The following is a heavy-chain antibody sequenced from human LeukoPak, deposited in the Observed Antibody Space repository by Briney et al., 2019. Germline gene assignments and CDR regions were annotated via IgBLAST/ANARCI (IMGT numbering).Heavy chain of an antibody. CDR2: IYYSGST. CDR1: GGSISSSSYY. J-gene: IGHJ4*02. D-gene: IGHD5-24*01. CDR3: ARTPIPRDGYNFFDY. Sequence: SETLSLTCTVSGGSISSSSYYWGWIRQPPGKGLEWIGSIYYSGSTYYNPSLKSRVTISVDTSKNQFSLKLSSVTAADTAVYYCARTPIPRDGYNFFDYWGQGTVVTVSS. V-gene: IGHV4-39*01.